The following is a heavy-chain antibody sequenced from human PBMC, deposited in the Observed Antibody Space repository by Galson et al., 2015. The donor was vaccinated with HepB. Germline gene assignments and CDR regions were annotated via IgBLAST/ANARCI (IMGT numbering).Heavy chain of an antibody. CDR2: ISSDGSTD. D-gene: IGHD3-16*01. V-gene: IGHV3-30*04. CDR3: AVGGGGAFDL. Sequence: SLRLSCAASGFTFSRFPMHWVRQPPGKGLEWVAVISSDGSTDLSADSVNGRFTISRDNSNNTLYLQMNSLRADGTALYLCAVGGGGAFDLWGQGTVVTVSS. CDR1: GFTFSRFP. J-gene: IGHJ3*01.